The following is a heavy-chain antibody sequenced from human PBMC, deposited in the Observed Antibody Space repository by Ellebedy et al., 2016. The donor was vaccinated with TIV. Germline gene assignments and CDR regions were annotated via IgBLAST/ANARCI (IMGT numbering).Heavy chain of an antibody. CDR3: ARDGHYYDSGSYSVYGMDV. J-gene: IGHJ6*02. Sequence: GESLKISCAASGFAISTNYMTWVRQAPGKGLEWVAVIWYDESNEYYADSVKGRFTISRDNSKNTLYLQMNSLRAEDTAVYYCARDGHYYDSGSYSVYGMDVWGQGTTVTVSS. V-gene: IGHV3-33*08. CDR2: IWYDESNE. CDR1: GFAISTNY. D-gene: IGHD3-10*01.